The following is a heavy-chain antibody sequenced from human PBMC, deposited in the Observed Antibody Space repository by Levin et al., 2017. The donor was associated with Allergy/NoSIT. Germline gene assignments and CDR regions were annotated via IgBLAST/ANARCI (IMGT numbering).Heavy chain of an antibody. D-gene: IGHD2-15*01. J-gene: IGHJ6*02. CDR2: IVVGSGNT. Sequence: SVKVSCKASGFTFTSSAVQWVRQARGQRLEWIGWIVVGSGNTNYAQKFQERVTIIRDMSTSTAYMELSSLRSEDTAVYYCAADQYSPRLYYGMDVWGQGTTVTVSS. CDR1: GFTFTSSA. V-gene: IGHV1-58*01. CDR3: AADQYSPRLYYGMDV.